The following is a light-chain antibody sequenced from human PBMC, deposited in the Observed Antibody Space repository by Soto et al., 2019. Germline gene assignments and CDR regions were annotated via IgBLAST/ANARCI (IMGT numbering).Light chain of an antibody. CDR1: SSNIGNNY. Sequence: QSVLTQPPSVSAAPGQKVTISCSGSSSNIGNNYVSWYQQLPGTAPKLLIYDNNKRPSGIPDRFSGSKSGTSATLGITGLQTGDEADYYCGTWDSSLSAWVLGGGTKVTV. CDR3: GTWDSSLSAWV. V-gene: IGLV1-51*01. CDR2: DNN. J-gene: IGLJ3*02.